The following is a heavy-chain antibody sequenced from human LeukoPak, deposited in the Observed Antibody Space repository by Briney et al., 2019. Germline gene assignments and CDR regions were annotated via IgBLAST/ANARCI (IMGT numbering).Heavy chain of an antibody. Sequence: PSETLSLTCAVYGGSFSGYYWSWIRQPPGKGLEWIGEIHHSGSTNYNPSLKSRVTISVDTSKNQFSLKLSSVTAADTAVYYCARDKDLRFDYWGQGTLVTVSS. J-gene: IGHJ4*02. CDR3: ARDKDLRFDY. CDR2: IHHSGST. CDR1: GGSFSGYY. V-gene: IGHV4-34*01.